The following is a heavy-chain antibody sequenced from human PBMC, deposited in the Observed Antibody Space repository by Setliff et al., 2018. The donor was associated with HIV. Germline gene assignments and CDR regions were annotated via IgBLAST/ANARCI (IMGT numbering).Heavy chain of an antibody. D-gene: IGHD3-9*01. CDR2: IYTSGRT. CDR1: GGSISSSGYY. Sequence: SETLSLTCTVSGGSISSSGYYWGWIRQPPGKGLEWIGLIYTSGRTNYNPSLKSRVTISVDRSKNQFSLNLSSVTAADTAVYYCARGEPVDILTGYFDYWGQGTLVTVSS. J-gene: IGHJ4*02. V-gene: IGHV4-61*05. CDR3: ARGEPVDILTGYFDY.